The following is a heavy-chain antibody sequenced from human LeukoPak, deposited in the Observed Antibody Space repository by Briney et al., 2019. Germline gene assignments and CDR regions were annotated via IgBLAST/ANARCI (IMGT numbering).Heavy chain of an antibody. CDR3: ARVGMYYDILTGLRPHTPLDY. CDR2: IYYSGST. J-gene: IGHJ4*02. V-gene: IGHV4-39*07. CDR1: GGSISRSSYY. Sequence: KPSETLSLTCTVSGGSISRSSYYWGWIRQPPGKGLVWIGSIYYSGSTYYNPSLKSRVTISVDTSKNQFSLKLRSVTGADTAVHYCARVGMYYDILTGLRPHTPLDYWGQGTLVTVSS. D-gene: IGHD3-9*01.